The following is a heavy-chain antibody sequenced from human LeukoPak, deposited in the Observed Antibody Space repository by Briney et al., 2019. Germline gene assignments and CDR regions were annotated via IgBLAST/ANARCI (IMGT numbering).Heavy chain of an antibody. Sequence: SVKVSCKASGGTFSSYAISWVRQAPGQGLEWMGGIIPIFGTANYAQKFQGRVTITTDESTSTAYMELGSLRSEDTAVYYCASGGYYAYYFDYWGQGTLVTVSS. CDR3: ASGGYYAYYFDY. J-gene: IGHJ4*02. V-gene: IGHV1-69*05. CDR2: IIPIFGTA. CDR1: GGTFSSYA. D-gene: IGHD1-26*01.